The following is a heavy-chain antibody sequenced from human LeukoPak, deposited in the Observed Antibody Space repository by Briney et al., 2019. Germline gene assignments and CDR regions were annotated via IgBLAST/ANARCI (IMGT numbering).Heavy chain of an antibody. CDR3: ATEPSYYGSGNDY. Sequence: GGSLRLSCAASGFTFSSYAMSWVRQAPGKGLEWVSAISGSGGSTYYADSVKRRFTISRDNSKNTLYLQMNSLRAEDTAVYYCATEPSYYGSGNDYWGQGTLVTVSS. CDR2: ISGSGGST. CDR1: GFTFSSYA. J-gene: IGHJ4*02. V-gene: IGHV3-23*01. D-gene: IGHD3-10*01.